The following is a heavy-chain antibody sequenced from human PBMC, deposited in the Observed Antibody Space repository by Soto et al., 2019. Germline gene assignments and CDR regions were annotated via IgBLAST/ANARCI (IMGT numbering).Heavy chain of an antibody. D-gene: IGHD6-6*01. Sequence: ASVKVSCKASGYTFTSYSMHWVRQAPGQRLEWMGWINAGNGNTKYSQKFQGRVTITRDTSASTAYMELSSLRSEDTAVYYCARDGYESGGSSLVGNWFDPWGQGTLVTVSS. CDR3: ARDGYESGGSSLVGNWFDP. CDR1: GYTFTSYS. V-gene: IGHV1-3*01. J-gene: IGHJ5*02. CDR2: INAGNGNT.